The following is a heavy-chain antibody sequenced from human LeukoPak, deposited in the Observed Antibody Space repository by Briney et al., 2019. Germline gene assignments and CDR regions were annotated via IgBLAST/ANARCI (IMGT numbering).Heavy chain of an antibody. V-gene: IGHV3-30*02. J-gene: IGHJ4*02. D-gene: IGHD3-22*01. CDR3: AKARDYDNSGYLNY. CDR2: IWYDGSNK. CDR1: GFTFSTYS. Sequence: GGSLRLSCAASGFTFSTYSMNWVRQAPGKGLEWVAVIWYDGSNKYYADSVKGRFTISRDNSKNTLNLQMNSLRAEDTAVYYCAKARDYDNSGYLNYWGQGTLVTVSS.